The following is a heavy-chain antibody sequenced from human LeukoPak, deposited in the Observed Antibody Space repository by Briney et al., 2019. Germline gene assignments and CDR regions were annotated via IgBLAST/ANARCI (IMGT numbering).Heavy chain of an antibody. CDR3: ARQLRYFDWSHFDY. CDR2: IYYSGST. J-gene: IGHJ4*02. D-gene: IGHD3-9*01. CDR1: GGSISGSSYY. V-gene: IGHV4-39*01. Sequence: PSETLSLTCTVSGGSISGSSYYWGWIRQPPGKGLEWIGSIYYSGSTYYNPSLKSRVTISVDTSKNQFSLKLSSVTAADTAVYYCARQLRYFDWSHFDYWGQGTLVTVSS.